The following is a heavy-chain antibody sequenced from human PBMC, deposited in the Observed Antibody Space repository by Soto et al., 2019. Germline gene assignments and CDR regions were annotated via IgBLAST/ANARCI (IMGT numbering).Heavy chain of an antibody. J-gene: IGHJ5*02. CDR1: GFTFSSYA. Sequence: SLRLSCAASGFTFSSYAMSWVRQAPGKGLEWVSAISGSGGSTYYADSVKGRFTISRDNAKNTLYLQMNSLRAEDTAVYYCARHPERIAEIGWFDPWGQGTLVTVSS. D-gene: IGHD6-13*01. CDR3: ARHPERIAEIGWFDP. CDR2: ISGSGGST. V-gene: IGHV3-23*01.